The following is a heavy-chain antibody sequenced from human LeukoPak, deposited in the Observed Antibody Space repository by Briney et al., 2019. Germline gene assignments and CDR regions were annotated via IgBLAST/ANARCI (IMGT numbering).Heavy chain of an antibody. CDR2: TYYRSKWYN. CDR1: GDSVSSNSAA. J-gene: IGHJ5*02. D-gene: IGHD6-13*01. Sequence: SQTLSLTCAISGDSVSSNSAAWNWIRQSPSRGLEWLGRTYYRSKWYNDYAVSVKSRITINPDTSKDQFSLKLSSVTAADTAVYYCARETLSSSWYPLSFGISGMRWFDPWGQGTLVTVSS. CDR3: ARETLSSSWYPLSFGISGMRWFDP. V-gene: IGHV6-1*01.